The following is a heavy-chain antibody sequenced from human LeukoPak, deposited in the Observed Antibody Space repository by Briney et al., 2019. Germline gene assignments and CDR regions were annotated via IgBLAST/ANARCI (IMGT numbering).Heavy chain of an antibody. CDR2: ISYDGSNK. Sequence: GGSLRLSCAASGFTFSSYGMHWVRQAPGKGLEWVAVISYDGSNKYYADSVKGRFTISRDNSKNTLYLQMNNLRAEDTAVYYCAKGTYTTSSLWFDYWGQGTLVTVSS. V-gene: IGHV3-30*18. J-gene: IGHJ4*02. D-gene: IGHD6-6*01. CDR1: GFTFSSYG. CDR3: AKGTYTTSSLWFDY.